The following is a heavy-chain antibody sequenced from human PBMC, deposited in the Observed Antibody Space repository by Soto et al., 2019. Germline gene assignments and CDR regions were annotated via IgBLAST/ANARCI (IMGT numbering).Heavy chain of an antibody. V-gene: IGHV3-11*01. J-gene: IGHJ4*02. CDR1: GFTFSDYY. CDR2: ISSSGNTV. CDR3: ARESRVYYCSGSSVYG. D-gene: IGHD3-10*01. Sequence: GGSLRLSCAASGFTFSDYYMGWIRQAPGKGLEWISYISSSGNTVYYADSVEGRFTISRDNAQNSLFLHMNNLRAEDTAVYYCARESRVYYCSGSSVYGWSQGTLVTVS.